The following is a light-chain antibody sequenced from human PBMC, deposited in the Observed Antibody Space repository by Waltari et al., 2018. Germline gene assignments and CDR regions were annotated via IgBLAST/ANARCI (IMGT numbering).Light chain of an antibody. CDR3: QAWDSSIPTYV. Sequence: SYELTQPPSVSVSPGQTASITCSGDKLGDKYACWYQQKPGQSPVLVIYQDSKRPSGIPERFSGSNSGNTATLTISGTQAMDEADYYCQAWDSSIPTYVFGTGTKVTVL. V-gene: IGLV3-1*01. J-gene: IGLJ1*01. CDR1: KLGDKY. CDR2: QDS.